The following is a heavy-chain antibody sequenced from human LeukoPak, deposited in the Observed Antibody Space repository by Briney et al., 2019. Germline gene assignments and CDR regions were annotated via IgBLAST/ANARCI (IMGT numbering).Heavy chain of an antibody. CDR3: AKGWTSGFDY. Sequence: GGALRLSCAASGCTFSNYDMSWVRQAPGKGLEWVSAICDGGGTYYADSVQGRFTISRDNSKNTLYLQMNSLRAEDTAVYYCAKGWTSGFDYWGQGTLVTVSS. CDR2: ICDGGGT. D-gene: IGHD2-15*01. J-gene: IGHJ4*02. CDR1: GCTFSNYD. V-gene: IGHV3-23*01.